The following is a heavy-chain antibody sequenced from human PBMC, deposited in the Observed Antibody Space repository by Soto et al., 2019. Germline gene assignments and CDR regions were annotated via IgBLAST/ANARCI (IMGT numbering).Heavy chain of an antibody. D-gene: IGHD2-21*01. J-gene: IGHJ5*01. CDR1: GFTLSSYA. V-gene: IGHV3-23*01. CDR2: ISAGGTT. Sequence: EVQLLESGGGLVQPGRSLRLSCAASGFTLSSYAMDWVRQAPGKGLDWDSTISAGGTTFYADSVKGQFTISRDNSKSTLYLQMNGLRADHTAVYYCARSGGVCGGGSSYPHWFDSWGQGTLVSVSS. CDR3: ARSGGVCGGGSSYPHWFDS.